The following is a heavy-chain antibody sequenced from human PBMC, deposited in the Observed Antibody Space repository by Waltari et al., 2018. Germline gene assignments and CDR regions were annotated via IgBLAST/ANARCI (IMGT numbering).Heavy chain of an antibody. D-gene: IGHD6-19*01. J-gene: IGHJ4*02. CDR1: GFTFSSYA. Sequence: EVQLLASGGGLVQPGGSLRLSCAASGFTFSSYAMSWVRQAPGKGLEWVSVIYSGGSTYYADSVKGRFTISRDNSKNTLYLQMNSLRAEDTAVYYCAKESRATVAPYFDYWGQGTLVTVSS. V-gene: IGHV3-23*03. CDR2: IYSGGST. CDR3: AKESRATVAPYFDY.